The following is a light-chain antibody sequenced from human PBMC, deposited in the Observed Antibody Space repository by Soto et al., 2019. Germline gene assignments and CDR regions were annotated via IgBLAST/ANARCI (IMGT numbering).Light chain of an antibody. J-gene: IGKJ4*01. Sequence: DIQMTQSPSSLSASVGDRVTITCRASQGISNYLAWYQQKPGKVPKLLIYAASTLQSGLPSRFSSSGSGTDFTITISSLQPEDDATYYCQKYNSALTFGGGTKVEIK. V-gene: IGKV1-27*01. CDR2: AAS. CDR3: QKYNSALT. CDR1: QGISNY.